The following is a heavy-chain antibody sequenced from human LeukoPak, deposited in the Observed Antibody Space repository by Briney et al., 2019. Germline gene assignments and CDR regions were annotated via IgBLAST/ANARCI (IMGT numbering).Heavy chain of an antibody. CDR1: VGTFSSYA. CDR3: ANKETYYYDSSGYYYRSHWFDP. CDR2: IIPIFGTA. D-gene: IGHD3-22*01. Sequence: GASVKVSCKASVGTFSSYAISWVRQAPGQGLEWMGGIIPIFGTANYAQKFQGRVTITADESTSTAYMELSSLRSEDTAVYYCANKETYYYDSSGYYYRSHWFDPWGQGTLVTVSS. V-gene: IGHV1-69*13. J-gene: IGHJ5*02.